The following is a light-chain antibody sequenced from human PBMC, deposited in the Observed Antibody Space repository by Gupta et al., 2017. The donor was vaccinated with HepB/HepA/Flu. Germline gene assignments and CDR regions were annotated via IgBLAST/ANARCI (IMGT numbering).Light chain of an antibody. CDR1: QDISNY. CDR2: DAS. Sequence: DIQMTQSPSSLSASVGDRVTITCQASQDISNYLNWYQQKPGKAPNLLFYDASNLETGVPSRFSGSGSGTDFTFTISSLQPEDIATYYCQQYENLPLTSGGGTKVEIK. V-gene: IGKV1-33*01. CDR3: QQYENLPLT. J-gene: IGKJ4*01.